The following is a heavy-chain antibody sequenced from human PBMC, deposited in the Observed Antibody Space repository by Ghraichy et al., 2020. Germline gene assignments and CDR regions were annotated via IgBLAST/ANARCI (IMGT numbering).Heavy chain of an antibody. Sequence: SETLSLTCAVYGGSFSGYYWSWIRQPPGKGLEWIGEINHSGSTNYNPSLKSRVTISVDTSKNQFSLKLSSVTAADTAVYYCARAPALVLLWFGENSYFDYWGQGTLVTVSS. J-gene: IGHJ4*02. V-gene: IGHV4-34*01. D-gene: IGHD3-10*01. CDR3: ARAPALVLLWFGENSYFDY. CDR2: INHSGST. CDR1: GGSFSGYY.